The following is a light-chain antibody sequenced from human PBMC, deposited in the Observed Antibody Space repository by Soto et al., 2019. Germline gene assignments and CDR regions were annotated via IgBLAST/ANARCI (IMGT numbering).Light chain of an antibody. CDR3: QQYSSYSRT. CDR1: QGISTW. V-gene: IGKV1-5*01. Sequence: DIQMTQSPYTLSASVGDRVTITCRASQGISTWLAWYQQKPGTAPKLLIYDASSLESGVPSRFSGSRSGTEFTLTISSLQPDDYATYYCQQYSSYSRTFGQGTKVEIK. CDR2: DAS. J-gene: IGKJ1*01.